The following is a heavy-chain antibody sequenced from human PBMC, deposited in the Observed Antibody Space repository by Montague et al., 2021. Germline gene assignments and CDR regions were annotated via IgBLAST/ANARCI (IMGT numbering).Heavy chain of an antibody. J-gene: IGHJ6*03. CDR1: GGSISSYY. CDR2: IYHSGST. Sequence: SETLSLTCSVSGGSISSYYWTWIRQSPGKGLEWIGHIYHSGSTDYNPSLKSRVTILVDTSKKQFSLKLNSVTAADTAVYYCARERRDFDTVDYIYYYMDVWGKGTPVTVSS. CDR3: ARERRDFDTVDYIYYYMDV. D-gene: IGHD5-24*01. V-gene: IGHV4-59*13.